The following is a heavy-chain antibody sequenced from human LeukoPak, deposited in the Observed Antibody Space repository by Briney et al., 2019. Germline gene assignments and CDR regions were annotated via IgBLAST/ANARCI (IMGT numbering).Heavy chain of an antibody. V-gene: IGHV4-59*12. CDR3: ARREAAVAAFDY. J-gene: IGHJ4*02. Sequence: SETLSLTCTVSGGSISSYYWSWIRQPPGKGLEWIGYIYYSGSTNYNPSLKSRVTISVDTSKNQFSLKLSSVTAADTAVYYCARREAAVAAFDYWGQGTLVTVSS. D-gene: IGHD6-19*01. CDR1: GGSISSYY. CDR2: IYYSGST.